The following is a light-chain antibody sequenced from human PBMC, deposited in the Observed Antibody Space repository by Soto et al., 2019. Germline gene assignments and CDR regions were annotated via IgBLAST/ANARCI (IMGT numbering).Light chain of an antibody. Sequence: QSALTQPASVSGSPGQSITISCTGTSSDVGGYDHVSWYQQHPGEAPKLMIYDVSNRPSGLSNRFSGSKSGNTASLTISGLQAEDEADYYCSSYTSSNTVIFGVGTKLTVL. V-gene: IGLV2-14*01. J-gene: IGLJ2*01. CDR1: SSDVGGYDH. CDR3: SSYTSSNTVI. CDR2: DVS.